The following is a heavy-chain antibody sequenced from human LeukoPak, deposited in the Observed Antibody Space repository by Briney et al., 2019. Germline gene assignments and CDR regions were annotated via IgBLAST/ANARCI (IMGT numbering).Heavy chain of an antibody. Sequence: PGGSLRLSCAASGFTFSSYAMSWVRQAPGKGLEWVSAISGSGGSTYYADSVKGRFTISRDNSKNTLYLQMNSLRAEDTAVYYCATEDSYCSSTSCYGRADYWGQGTLVTVFS. V-gene: IGHV3-23*01. CDR3: ATEDSYCSSTSCYGRADY. CDR2: ISGSGGST. J-gene: IGHJ4*02. CDR1: GFTFSSYA. D-gene: IGHD2-2*01.